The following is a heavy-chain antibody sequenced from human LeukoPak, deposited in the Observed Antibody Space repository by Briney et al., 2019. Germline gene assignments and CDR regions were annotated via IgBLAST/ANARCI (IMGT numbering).Heavy chain of an antibody. CDR3: ARVVVVPAEPYYFDY. V-gene: IGHV4-61*01. Sequence: SETLSLTCTVSGGSVSSGSYYWRWIRQPPGKGLEWIGYIYYSGSTNYNPSLKSRVTISVDTSKNQFSLKLSSVTAADTAVYYCARVVVVPAEPYYFDYWGQGTLVTVSS. CDR1: GGSVSSGSYY. J-gene: IGHJ4*02. D-gene: IGHD2-2*01. CDR2: IYYSGST.